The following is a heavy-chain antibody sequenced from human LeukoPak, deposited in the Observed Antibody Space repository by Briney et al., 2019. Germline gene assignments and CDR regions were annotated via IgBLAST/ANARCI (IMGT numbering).Heavy chain of an antibody. D-gene: IGHD4-17*01. CDR1: GYTFTSYD. J-gene: IGHJ4*02. Sequence: ASVKVSCKASGYTFTSYDINWGRQATGQGVEWMGWMNPNSGNTGYAQKFQGRVTITRNTSISTAYMELSSRRVEETAVYLCARELLYDSGDHVPYYWGQGTLVTVSS. CDR2: MNPNSGNT. V-gene: IGHV1-8*01. CDR3: ARELLYDSGDHVPYY.